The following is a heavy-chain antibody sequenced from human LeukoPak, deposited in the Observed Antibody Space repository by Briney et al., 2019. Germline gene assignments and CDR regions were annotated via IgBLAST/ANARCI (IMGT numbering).Heavy chain of an antibody. D-gene: IGHD1-26*01. CDR1: GFTFSSYA. J-gene: IGHJ4*02. CDR3: ARDSGRGIVIRGDYFDY. Sequence: PGRSLRLSCAASGFTFSSYAMHWVRQAPGKGLEWVAVISYDGSNKYYADSVKGRFTISRDNSKNTLYLQMNSLRVEDTAVYYCARDSGRGIVIRGDYFDYWGQGTLVTVSS. CDR2: ISYDGSNK. V-gene: IGHV3-30-3*01.